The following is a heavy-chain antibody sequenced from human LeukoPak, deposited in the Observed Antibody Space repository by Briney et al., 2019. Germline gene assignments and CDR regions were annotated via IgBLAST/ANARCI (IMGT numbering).Heavy chain of an antibody. V-gene: IGHV3-7*01. J-gene: IGHJ3*01. CDR1: GFIFIDYW. D-gene: IGHD5-18*01. CDR2: IKPDGSQK. Sequence: PGGSLRLSCAASGFIFIDYWLSWVRQAPGKGLEWVANIKPDGSQKYYVGSVKGRFTISRDNAKNSVYLQMNSLRAEDTAVYYWAHTSLWGQGTRVTVSS. CDR3: AHTSL.